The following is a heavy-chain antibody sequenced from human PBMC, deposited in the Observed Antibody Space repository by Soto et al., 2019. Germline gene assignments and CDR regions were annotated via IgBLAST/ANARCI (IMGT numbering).Heavy chain of an antibody. Sequence: QVQLVQSGAEVKKPGASVKVSCKASGYIFTSYGINWVRQAPGQGLEWMGWISGYNGNANYAQKFQGRVAQTTDTSTRTVYMELRSLRSDDTAVYYCTRARDMDVWGQGTTVTVSS. J-gene: IGHJ6*02. CDR3: TRARDMDV. V-gene: IGHV1-18*01. CDR2: ISGYNGNA. CDR1: GYIFTSYG.